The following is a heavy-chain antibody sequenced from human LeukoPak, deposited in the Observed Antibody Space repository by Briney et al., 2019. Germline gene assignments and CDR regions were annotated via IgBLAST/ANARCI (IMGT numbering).Heavy chain of an antibody. CDR2: ISSSGSTK. CDR1: GYTFSSYE. Sequence: GGSLRLSCAASGYTFSSYEMDWVRQAPGKGLEWVSYISSSGSTKYYADSVKGRFTISRDNSKNTLYLQMNSLRAEDTAVYYCARDYDYDILTGYPQYYYGMDVWGKGTTVTVSS. J-gene: IGHJ6*04. V-gene: IGHV3-48*03. CDR3: ARDYDYDILTGYPQYYYGMDV. D-gene: IGHD3-9*01.